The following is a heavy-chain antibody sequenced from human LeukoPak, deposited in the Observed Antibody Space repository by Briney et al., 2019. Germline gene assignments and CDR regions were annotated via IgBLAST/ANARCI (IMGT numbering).Heavy chain of an antibody. J-gene: IGHJ6*02. CDR2: ISSSVSTI. CDR3: ARGEYSSSWYDDYYYGMDV. Sequence: GGSLRLSCAASGFTFSDYYMSWIRQAPGKGLEWVSYISSSVSTIYYADSVKGRFTISRDNAKNSLYLQMNSLRAEDTAVYYCARGEYSSSWYDDYYYGMDVWGQGTTVTVSS. D-gene: IGHD6-13*01. V-gene: IGHV3-11*01. CDR1: GFTFSDYY.